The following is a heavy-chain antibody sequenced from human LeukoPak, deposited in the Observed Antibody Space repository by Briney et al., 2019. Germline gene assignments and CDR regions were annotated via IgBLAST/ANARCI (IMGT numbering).Heavy chain of an antibody. CDR2: IHHNGDIT. D-gene: IGHD1-26*01. CDR1: GFTLFWHV. V-gene: IGHV3-64D*06. Sequence: GGSLRLSCSASGFTLFWHVMHWVRQAPGKPLEYVSFIHHNGDITSYADSVRGRFTVSRDNSKNTLFLDLTSLRTDDTAVYYCARHMSGTYSFDYWGQGTLVTVSS. CDR3: ARHMSGTYSFDY. J-gene: IGHJ4*02.